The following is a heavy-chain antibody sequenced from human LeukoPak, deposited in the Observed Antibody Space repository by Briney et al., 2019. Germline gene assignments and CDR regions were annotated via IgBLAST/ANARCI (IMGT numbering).Heavy chain of an antibody. CDR2: IYYSGST. CDR1: GGSFSSYY. V-gene: IGHV4-59*01. CDR3: ARVTGYVIEDNFDY. D-gene: IGHD2-15*01. J-gene: IGHJ4*02. Sequence: SETLSLTCAVYGGSFSSYYWSWIRQPPGKGLEWIGYIYYSGSTNYNPSLKSRVTISVDTSKNQFSLKLRSVTAADTAVYYCARVTGYVIEDNFDYWGQGTLVTVSS.